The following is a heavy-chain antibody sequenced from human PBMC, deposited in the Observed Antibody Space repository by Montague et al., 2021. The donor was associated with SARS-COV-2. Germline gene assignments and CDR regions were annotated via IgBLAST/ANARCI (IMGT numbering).Heavy chain of an antibody. Sequence: PALVKPTQTLTLTCTFSGFSLSTSGMCVSWIRQPPGKALEWLAXXXWXXXKYXSTPLKTRLTISKDTSKNPVVLTMTNMDPVDAATYYCAHLVGYGWGSYTDYWGQGTLVTVSS. CDR3: AHLVGYGWGSYTDY. CDR2: XXWXXXK. D-gene: IGHD3-10*01. CDR1: GFSLSTSGMC. V-gene: IGHV2-70*12. J-gene: IGHJ4*03.